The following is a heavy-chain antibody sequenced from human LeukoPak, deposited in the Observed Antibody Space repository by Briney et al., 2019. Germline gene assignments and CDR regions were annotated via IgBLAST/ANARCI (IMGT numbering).Heavy chain of an antibody. J-gene: IGHJ3*01. CDR1: GYTFSDYW. CDR3: ARQRGYRMTKDGFDV. V-gene: IGHV5-51*01. D-gene: IGHD2-2*03. CDR2: IYPGDSEP. Sequence: GESLKISCKASGYTFSDYWIGWVRHMPGKGLEWMTIIYPGDSEPRYSPSLQGQVTISADKSINTAYLQWSSLKASDSGMYYCARQRGYRMTKDGFDVWGQGTMVTVSS.